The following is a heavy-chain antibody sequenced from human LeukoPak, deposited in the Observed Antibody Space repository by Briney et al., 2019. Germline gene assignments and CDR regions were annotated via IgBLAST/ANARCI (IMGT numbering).Heavy chain of an antibody. CDR3: ARTCTSCWFDP. CDR1: GGTFSSYA. D-gene: IGHD2-2*01. Sequence: ASVKVSCKASGGTFSSYAISWVRQAPGQGLEWMGRIIPILGIANYAQKFQGRVTITADKSTSTAYMELSSLRSEDTAVYCCARTCTSCWFDPWGQGTLVTVSP. J-gene: IGHJ5*02. V-gene: IGHV1-69*04. CDR2: IIPILGIA.